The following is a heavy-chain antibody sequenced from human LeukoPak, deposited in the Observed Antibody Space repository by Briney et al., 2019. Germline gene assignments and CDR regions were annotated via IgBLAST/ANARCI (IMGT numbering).Heavy chain of an antibody. D-gene: IGHD1-26*01. CDR2: ITSSSSYI. Sequence: PGESLRLSCVASGFTFNTYNMNWVRQAPGKGLEWVSSITSSSSYIYYADSVKGRFTISRDNAKSSLYLQMNSLGDEDTAVYYCARDPYSGNYGDYYYYYMDVWGKGTTVTISS. CDR3: ARDPYSGNYGDYYYYYMDV. CDR1: GFTFNTYN. J-gene: IGHJ6*03. V-gene: IGHV3-21*01.